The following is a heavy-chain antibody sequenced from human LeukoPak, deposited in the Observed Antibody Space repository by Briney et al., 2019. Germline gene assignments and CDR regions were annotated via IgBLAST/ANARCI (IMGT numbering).Heavy chain of an antibody. D-gene: IGHD3-22*01. Sequence: GGSLRLSCAASGFTFSSYSMNWVRQAPGKGLEWVSSISSSSSYIYYADSVKGRFTISRDNAKNSLYLQMNSLRAEDTAVYYCARDYYDSSGSVNDAFDIWGQGTMVTVSS. CDR3: ARDYYDSSGSVNDAFDI. V-gene: IGHV3-21*01. CDR1: GFTFSSYS. J-gene: IGHJ3*02. CDR2: ISSSSSYI.